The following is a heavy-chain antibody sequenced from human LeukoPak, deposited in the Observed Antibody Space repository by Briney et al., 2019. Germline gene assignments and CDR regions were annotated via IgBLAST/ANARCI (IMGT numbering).Heavy chain of an antibody. Sequence: GGSLRLSCAVSGFTFSSYAMSWVRQAPGKGLEWVSAISGSGGSTYYADSVKGRFTISRDNSKNTLYLQMNSLRAEDTAVYYCAIDWSGFPFDPWGQGTLVTVSS. CDR2: ISGSGGST. CDR3: AIDWSGFPFDP. CDR1: GFTFSSYA. J-gene: IGHJ5*02. V-gene: IGHV3-23*01. D-gene: IGHD3-3*01.